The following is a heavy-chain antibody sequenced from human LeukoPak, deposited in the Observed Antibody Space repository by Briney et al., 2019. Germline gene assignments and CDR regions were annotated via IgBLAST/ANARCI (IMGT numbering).Heavy chain of an antibody. CDR2: IYYSGST. CDR1: GGSISSSSYY. D-gene: IGHD3-10*01. V-gene: IGHV4-39*07. CDR3: ARVATMVRGAYYYYYYMDV. J-gene: IGHJ6*03. Sequence: PSETLSLTCTVSGGSISSSSYYWGWIRQPPGKGLEWIGSIYYSGSTYYNPSLKSRVTISVDTSKNQFSLKLSSVTAADTAVYYCARVATMVRGAYYYYYYMDVWGKGTTVTVSS.